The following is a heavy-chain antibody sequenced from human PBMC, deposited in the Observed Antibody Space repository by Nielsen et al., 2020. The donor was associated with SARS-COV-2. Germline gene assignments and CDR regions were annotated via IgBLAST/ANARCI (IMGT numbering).Heavy chain of an antibody. D-gene: IGHD2-2*01. V-gene: IGHV3-11*03. Sequence: GESLKISCVASGFTFSDSYMTWVRQAPGKGLEWVSFISASSTYTNYGDSMKGRFTISRDNAKNSVFLQMDSLRAEDTAVYYCARFGPSSFVEYQPQNWFDPWGQGVLVTVSS. CDR1: GFTFSDSY. CDR2: ISASSTYT. CDR3: ARFGPSSFVEYQPQNWFDP. J-gene: IGHJ5*02.